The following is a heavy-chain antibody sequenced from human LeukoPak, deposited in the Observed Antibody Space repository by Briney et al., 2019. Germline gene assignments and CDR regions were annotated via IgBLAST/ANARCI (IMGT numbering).Heavy chain of an antibody. CDR2: ISGSGGST. CDR3: AKGPTYCSSTSCPFDY. CDR1: GLTFSSYA. J-gene: IGHJ4*02. D-gene: IGHD2-2*01. Sequence: PGGPWSFSGAAPGLTFSSYAMSWVGQPPGKGRNWVSAISGSGGSTYYADSVKGRFTISRDNSKNTLYLQMNSLRAEDTAVYYCAKGPTYCSSTSCPFDYWGQGTLVTVSS. V-gene: IGHV3-23*01.